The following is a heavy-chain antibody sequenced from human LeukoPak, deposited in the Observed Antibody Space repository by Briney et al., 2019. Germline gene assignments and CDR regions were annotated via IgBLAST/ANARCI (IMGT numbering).Heavy chain of an antibody. J-gene: IGHJ3*02. CDR2: IYYSGST. V-gene: IGHV4-59*12. CDR3: ARDQRYYDSSGYYLHDAFDI. Sequence: PSETLSLTCTVSGGSISSYYWSWIRQPPGKGLEWIGYIYYSGSTYYNPSLKSRVTISVDRSKNQFSLKLSSATAADTAVYYCARDQRYYDSSGYYLHDAFDIWGQGTMVTVSS. CDR1: GGSISSYY. D-gene: IGHD3-22*01.